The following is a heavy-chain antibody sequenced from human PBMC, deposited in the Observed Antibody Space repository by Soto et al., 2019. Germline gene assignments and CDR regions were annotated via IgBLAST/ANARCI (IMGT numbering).Heavy chain of an antibody. CDR2: IYASGAT. CDR1: DGSISSYY. CDR3: AGHNFDF. J-gene: IGHJ4*02. V-gene: IGHV4-4*07. Sequence: QVQLQESGPGLVKPSETLSLTCTVSDGSISSYYWSWIRQPAGKGLEWIGLIYASGATNYNPSLKSRITMSIDTSKNQFSLKLSSVTAADTAVYYCAGHNFDFWGQGTLVTVSS.